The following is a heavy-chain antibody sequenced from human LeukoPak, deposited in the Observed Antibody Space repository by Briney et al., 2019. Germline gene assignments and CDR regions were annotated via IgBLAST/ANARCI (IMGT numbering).Heavy chain of an antibody. J-gene: IGHJ6*03. D-gene: IGHD2-2*01. Sequence: SETLSLTCAVYGGSFSGYYWSWIRQPPGKGLEWIGEINHSGSTNYNPSLKSRVTISVDTSKNQISLKLSSVTAADAAVYYCARFGYCSSTSCENYYYMDVWGKGTTVTVSS. CDR1: GGSFSGYY. V-gene: IGHV4-34*01. CDR3: ARFGYCSSTSCENYYYMDV. CDR2: INHSGST.